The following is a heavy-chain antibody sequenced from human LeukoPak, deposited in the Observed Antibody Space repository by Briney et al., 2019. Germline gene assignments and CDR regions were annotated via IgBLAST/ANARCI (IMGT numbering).Heavy chain of an antibody. J-gene: IGHJ4*02. CDR3: ARVPRLGYCIRTSCYLFYFDY. D-gene: IGHD2-2*01. V-gene: IGHV1-8*01. CDR1: GYTFTSYD. CDR2: MNPNSGNT. Sequence: ASVKVSCKASGYTFTSYDINWVRQATGQGLEWMGWMNPNSGNTGYAQKFQGRVTMTRNTSISTAYMELSSLRSEDTAVYYCARVPRLGYCIRTSCYLFYFDYWGQGTLVTVSS.